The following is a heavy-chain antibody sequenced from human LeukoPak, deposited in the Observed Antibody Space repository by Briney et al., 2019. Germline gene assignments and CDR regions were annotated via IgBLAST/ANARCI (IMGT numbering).Heavy chain of an antibody. CDR1: GGSINTYF. CDR2: IYYSGST. J-gene: IGHJ4*02. D-gene: IGHD1-1*01. CDR3: AREGVDWNHSVYYFDY. Sequence: SETLSLTCTVSGGSINTYFWSWIRQPPGKGLEWIGYIYYSGSTNYNPPLKSRVTISVDTSKNQFSLKLSSVTAADTAVYYCAREGVDWNHSVYYFDYWGQGTLVTVSS. V-gene: IGHV4-59*01.